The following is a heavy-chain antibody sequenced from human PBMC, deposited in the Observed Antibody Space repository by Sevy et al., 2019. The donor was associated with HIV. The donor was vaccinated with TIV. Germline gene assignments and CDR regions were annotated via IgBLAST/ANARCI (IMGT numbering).Heavy chain of an antibody. V-gene: IGHV3-30*18. CDR3: AKDDIVVVPAASPAPDY. CDR1: GFTFSSYG. J-gene: IGHJ4*02. Sequence: GGSLILSCAASGFTFSSYGMHWVRQAPGKGLEWVAVISYDGSNKYYADSVKGRFTISRDNSKNTLYLQMNSLRAEDTAVYYCAKDDIVVVPAASPAPDYWGQGTLVTVSS. CDR2: ISYDGSNK. D-gene: IGHD2-2*01.